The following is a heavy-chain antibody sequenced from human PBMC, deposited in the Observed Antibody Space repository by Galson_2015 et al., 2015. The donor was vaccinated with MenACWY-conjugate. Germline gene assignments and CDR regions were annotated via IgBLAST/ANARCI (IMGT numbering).Heavy chain of an antibody. CDR1: GASISRVNW. CDR2: IYHSGSI. J-gene: IGHJ4*02. V-gene: IGHV4-4*02. CDR3: ARAGALTYYFDY. Sequence: LSLTCAVSGASISRVNWWSWVRQPPGKGLEWIAEIYHSGSINYNPSLKSRVTMSVDKSKNQISLKLSSVTAADTAVYYCARAGALTYYFDYWGQGTLVAVS.